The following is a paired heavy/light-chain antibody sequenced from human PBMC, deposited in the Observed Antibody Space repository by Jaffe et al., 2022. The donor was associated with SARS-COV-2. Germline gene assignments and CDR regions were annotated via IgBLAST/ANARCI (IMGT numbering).Light chain of an antibody. V-gene: IGKV1-39*01. CDR3: QQSYNTPRT. J-gene: IGKJ2*01. CDR2: AAS. Sequence: DIQMTQSPSSLSASVGDRVTITCRASQSISTYLNWYQQKPGKAPNLLIYAASTLHSGVSSRFSGSGSGTDFTLTISSLQPEDFATYYCQQSYNTPRTFGQGTKLEIK. CDR1: QSISTY.
Heavy chain of an antibody. J-gene: IGHJ3*02. CDR2: INPNSGGT. D-gene: IGHD3-10*01. Sequence: QAQLVQSGAEVKKPGASVKVSCKASGYTFADYYIHWMRQASGQGLEWVGWINPNSGGTNYAQKFQGRVTMTSDTSINTAYMELSSLSSDDTAVYYCARDTTMIRGRTGNAFPIWGQGAMVTVSS. CDR3: ARDTTMIRGRTGNAFPI. V-gene: IGHV1-2*02. CDR1: GYTFADYY.